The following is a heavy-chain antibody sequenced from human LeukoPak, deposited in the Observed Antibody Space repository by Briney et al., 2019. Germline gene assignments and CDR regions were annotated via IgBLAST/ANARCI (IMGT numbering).Heavy chain of an antibody. V-gene: IGHV4-39*07. J-gene: IGHJ4*02. CDR2: IYTSGST. Sequence: SETLSLTCTVSGGSISSSSYYWGWIRQPPGKGLEWIGRIYTSGSTNYNPSLKSRVTISVDTSKNQFSLKLSSVTAADTAVYYCASSIAAFFDYWGQGTLVTVSS. CDR1: GGSISSSSYY. D-gene: IGHD6-6*01. CDR3: ASSIAAFFDY.